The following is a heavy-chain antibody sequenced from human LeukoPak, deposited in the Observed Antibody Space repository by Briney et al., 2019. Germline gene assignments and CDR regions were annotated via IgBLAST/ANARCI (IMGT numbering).Heavy chain of an antibody. CDR3: ARVTSTSRFRWFDP. J-gene: IGHJ5*02. D-gene: IGHD2-2*01. CDR2: IYPGDSDT. Sequence: GESLKISCRGSGYSFTSHWIGWVRQMPGKGLEWMGIIYPGDSDTRYSPSFQGQVTISADKSISTAYLQWSSLKASDTAMYYCARVTSTSRFRWFDPWGQGTLVTVSS. CDR1: GYSFTSHW. V-gene: IGHV5-51*01.